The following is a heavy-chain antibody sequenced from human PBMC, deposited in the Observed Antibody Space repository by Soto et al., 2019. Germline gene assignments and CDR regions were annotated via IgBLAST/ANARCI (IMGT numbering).Heavy chain of an antibody. J-gene: IGHJ3*02. Sequence: GLDLEWLALINWNDDERYSPSLKHRLTITKDTSRNHVVLTMTNVDPVDTATYYCAHRHDLGGFDIWGQGTTVTVSS. CDR2: INWNDDE. D-gene: IGHD2-15*01. V-gene: IGHV2-5*01. CDR3: AHRHDLGGFDI.